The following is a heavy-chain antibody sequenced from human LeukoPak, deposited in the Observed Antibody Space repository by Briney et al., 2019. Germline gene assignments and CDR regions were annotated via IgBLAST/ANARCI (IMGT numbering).Heavy chain of an antibody. CDR3: VRRGSVRSPLGP. Sequence: PSETLSLTCTVSGGSISSYYWSWIRQPPGKGLEWIGYIYATGSTNYNPSLKSRVTISVDTSKNQFSLNLRSVTAADTAVYYCVRRGSVRSPLGPWGQGTLVTVSS. CDR1: GGSISSYY. CDR2: IYATGST. D-gene: IGHD3-10*01. J-gene: IGHJ5*02. V-gene: IGHV4-4*09.